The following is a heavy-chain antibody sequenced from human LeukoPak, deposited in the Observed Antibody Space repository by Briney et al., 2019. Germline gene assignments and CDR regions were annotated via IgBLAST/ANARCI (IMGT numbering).Heavy chain of an antibody. J-gene: IGHJ4*02. CDR2: ISGSGGST. CDR1: GFSFSYHA. V-gene: IGHV3-23*01. Sequence: GGSLRLSCAASGFSFSYHAMSWVRQAPGKGLEWVSAISGSGGSTYYADSVKGRFTISRDNSKNTLYLQMNSLRAEDTAVYYCAKDLHGGDCCGNHYWGQGTLVTVSS. CDR3: AKDLHGGDCCGNHY. D-gene: IGHD2-21*02.